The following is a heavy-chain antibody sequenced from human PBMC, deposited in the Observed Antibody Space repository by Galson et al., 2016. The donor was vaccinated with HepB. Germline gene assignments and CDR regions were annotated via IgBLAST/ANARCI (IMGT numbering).Heavy chain of an antibody. Sequence: SLRLSCAASGFIFSDHYMDWVRQAPGKGLEWVGRIKHRAHSYSIKYAASVQGRFTISRDDSRNSLYLQMNSLNIEDTAVYYCVRDGGDASSRFDVWGQGTLVTVSS. CDR2: IKHRAHSYSI. J-gene: IGHJ4*02. CDR3: VRDGGDASSRFDV. D-gene: IGHD5-24*01. V-gene: IGHV3-72*01. CDR1: GFIFSDHY.